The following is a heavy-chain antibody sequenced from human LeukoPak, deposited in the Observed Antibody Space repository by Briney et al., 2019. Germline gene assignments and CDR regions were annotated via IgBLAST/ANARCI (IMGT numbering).Heavy chain of an antibody. V-gene: IGHV3-7*01. CDR3: ARHGGSSWYYYYYGMDV. Sequence: PGGSLRLSCAASGFTFSSYWMSWVRQAPGKGLEWVANIKQDGSEKYYVDSVKGRFTISRDNAKNSLYLQMNSLRAEGTAVYYCARHGGSSWYYYYYGMDVWGQGTTVTVSS. J-gene: IGHJ6*02. CDR2: IKQDGSEK. D-gene: IGHD6-13*01. CDR1: GFTFSSYW.